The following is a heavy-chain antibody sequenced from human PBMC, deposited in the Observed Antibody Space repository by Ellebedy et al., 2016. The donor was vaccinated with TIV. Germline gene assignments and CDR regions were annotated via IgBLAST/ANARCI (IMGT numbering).Heavy chain of an antibody. J-gene: IGHJ4*02. Sequence: SETLSLXXTVSGGSISNYYWSWVRQPAGKGLEWIGRIYISGSTSYNPSPGSRVTMSLDTSKNHFSLELTSVTAADTAVYYCARGGERWLLPFDFWGQGALVTVSS. CDR2: IYISGST. CDR1: GGSISNYY. V-gene: IGHV4-4*07. CDR3: ARGGERWLLPFDF. D-gene: IGHD5-24*01.